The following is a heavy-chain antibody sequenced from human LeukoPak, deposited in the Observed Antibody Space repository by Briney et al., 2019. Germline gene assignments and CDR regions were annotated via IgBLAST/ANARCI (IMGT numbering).Heavy chain of an antibody. J-gene: IGHJ3*02. CDR1: GFTFSSYS. Sequence: GGSLRLSCAASGFTFSSYSMNWVRQAPGKGLEWVASISSSSSYIYYADSVKGRFTISRDNAKNSLYLQMNSLRAEDTAVYYCARTSIVLRYFDWLDAFDIWGQGTMVTVSS. D-gene: IGHD3-9*01. CDR3: ARTSIVLRYFDWLDAFDI. V-gene: IGHV3-21*01. CDR2: ISSSSSYI.